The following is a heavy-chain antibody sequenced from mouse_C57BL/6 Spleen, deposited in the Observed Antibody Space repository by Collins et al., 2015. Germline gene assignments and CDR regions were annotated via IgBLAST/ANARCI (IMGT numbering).Heavy chain of an antibody. D-gene: IGHD2-4*01. V-gene: IGHV1-55*01. CDR2: IYPGSGST. Sequence: QVQLQQPGAELVKPGASVKMSCKASGYTFTSYWITWVKQRPGQGLEWIGDIYPGSGSTNYNEKFKSKATLTVDTSSSTAYMQLSSLTSEDSAVYYCARRVYYDSLYYFDYWGQGTTLTVSS. CDR1: GYTFTSYW. J-gene: IGHJ2*01. CDR3: ARRVYYDSLYYFDY.